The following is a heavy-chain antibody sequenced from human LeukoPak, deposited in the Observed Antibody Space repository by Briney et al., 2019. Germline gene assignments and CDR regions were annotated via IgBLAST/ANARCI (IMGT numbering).Heavy chain of an antibody. V-gene: IGHV3-48*01. Sequence: GGSLRLSCAASGFTFSSYRMNWVRQAPGKGLEWVSYISSSSSNIRYADSVKGRFTISRNNAKNSLYLQMNSLRAEDTAVYYCARVTQYCGGDCYGEGDYWGQGTLVTVSS. J-gene: IGHJ4*02. D-gene: IGHD2-21*02. CDR1: GFTFSSYR. CDR2: ISSSSSNI. CDR3: ARVTQYCGGDCYGEGDY.